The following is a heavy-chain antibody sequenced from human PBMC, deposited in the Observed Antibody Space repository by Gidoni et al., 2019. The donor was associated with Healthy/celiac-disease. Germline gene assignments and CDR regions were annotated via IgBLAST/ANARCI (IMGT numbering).Heavy chain of an antibody. CDR3: AKARRLYDFWSDRPNYYYYYGMDV. D-gene: IGHD3-3*01. V-gene: IGHV3-23*04. Sequence: EVQLVESGGGLVQPGGSLRLSCPASGFTFSSYAMSWVRQAPGKGLEWVSAISGSGGSTYYADSVKGRFTISRDNSKNTLYLQMNSLRAEDTAVYYCAKARRLYDFWSDRPNYYYYYGMDVWGQGTTVTVSS. CDR1: GFTFSSYA. J-gene: IGHJ6*02. CDR2: ISGSGGST.